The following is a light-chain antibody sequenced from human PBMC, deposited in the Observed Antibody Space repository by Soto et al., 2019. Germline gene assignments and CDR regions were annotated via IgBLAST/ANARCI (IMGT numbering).Light chain of an antibody. CDR2: GAS. CDR1: QSVNNW. V-gene: IGKV1-5*01. J-gene: IGKJ1*01. Sequence: DIQMTQSPSTLSASVGDRVTITCRATQSVNNWLAWYQQKPGNAPKLLIYGASSLESGVPSRFSGSGSGTEFTLTISSLQPDDFATYYCQQYNTYSWTFGQGTEVEIK. CDR3: QQYNTYSWT.